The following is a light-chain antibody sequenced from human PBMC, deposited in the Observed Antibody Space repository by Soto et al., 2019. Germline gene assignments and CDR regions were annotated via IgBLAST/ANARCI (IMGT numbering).Light chain of an antibody. CDR3: KSYDGSYTYV. V-gene: IGLV2-8*01. CDR2: ELV. CDR1: RNDIGVYAF. Sequence: QSVLTQPPSAYGSPGRSDPISCTGTRNDIGVYAFVSWYQHHPVKALRLIIYELVQRPSGVPDPSSGGKPGNTASVTVSVLQAAEEADYFCKSYDGSYTYVFGSGTKV. J-gene: IGLJ1*01.